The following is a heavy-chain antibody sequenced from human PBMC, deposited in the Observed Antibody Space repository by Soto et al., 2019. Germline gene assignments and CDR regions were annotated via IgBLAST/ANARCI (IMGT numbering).Heavy chain of an antibody. V-gene: IGHV3-21*01. CDR1: GFTFSSYS. CDR2: ISSSSSYI. D-gene: IGHD2-2*01. J-gene: IGHJ5*02. Sequence: GGSLRLSCAASGFTFSSYSMNWVRQAPGKGLEWVSSISSSSSYIYYADSVKGRFTISRDNAKNSLYLQMNSLRAEDTAVYYCARGGLVVPAAPGPWGQGTLVTVSS. CDR3: ARGGLVVPAAPGP.